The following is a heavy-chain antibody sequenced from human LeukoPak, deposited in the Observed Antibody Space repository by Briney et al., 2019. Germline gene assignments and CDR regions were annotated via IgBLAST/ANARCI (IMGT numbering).Heavy chain of an antibody. CDR3: VPPYYFAY. Sequence: GGSLRLSCVASGFTFSSYAMSWVRQAPGKGLEWVSAISDSGAGTYYADSVKGRFTISRDNSKNALYLQMNSLTAEGTAVYYCVPPYYFAYWGQGTLVTVSS. V-gene: IGHV3-23*01. CDR2: ISDSGAGT. J-gene: IGHJ4*02. CDR1: GFTFSSYA. D-gene: IGHD2-21*01.